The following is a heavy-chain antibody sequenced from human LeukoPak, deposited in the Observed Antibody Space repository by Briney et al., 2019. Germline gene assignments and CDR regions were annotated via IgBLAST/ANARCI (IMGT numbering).Heavy chain of an antibody. J-gene: IGHJ4*02. CDR3: AMTYYYDSSGYYYPFDY. CDR2: IYPGDSDT. CDR1: GYSFSSYW. Sequence: GESLKISCKGSGYSFSSYWIGWVRQMPGKGLEWMGIIYPGDSDTRYSPSFQGQVTISADKSISTAYLQWSSLKASDTAMYYCAMTYYYDSSGYYYPFDYWGQGTLVTVSS. V-gene: IGHV5-51*01. D-gene: IGHD3-22*01.